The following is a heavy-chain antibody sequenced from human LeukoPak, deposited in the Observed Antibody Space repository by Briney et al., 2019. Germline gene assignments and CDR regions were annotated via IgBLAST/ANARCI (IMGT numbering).Heavy chain of an antibody. D-gene: IGHD1-26*01. Sequence: SETLSLTCTVSGGSISSSSYYWGWIRQPPGKGLEWIGSIYYSGSTYYNPSLKSRVTISVDTSKNRFSLKLSSVTAADTAVYYCARPIGSSDAFDIWGQGTMVTVSS. CDR2: IYYSGST. V-gene: IGHV4-39*01. CDR1: GGSISSSSYY. J-gene: IGHJ3*02. CDR3: ARPIGSSDAFDI.